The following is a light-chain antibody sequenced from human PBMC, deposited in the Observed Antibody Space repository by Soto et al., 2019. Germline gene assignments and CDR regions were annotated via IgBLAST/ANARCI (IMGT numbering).Light chain of an antibody. J-gene: IGKJ1*01. CDR3: QQYNNLPRGT. CDR1: QSVSSN. CDR2: GAS. Sequence: EIVMTQSPATLSVSPGERATLSCRASQSVSSNLAWYQQKPGQAPRLLIYGASTRATGMPARFSGSGSGTEFTLTISSPQSEDFAVYYCQQYNNLPRGTFGQGTKVEIK. V-gene: IGKV3-15*01.